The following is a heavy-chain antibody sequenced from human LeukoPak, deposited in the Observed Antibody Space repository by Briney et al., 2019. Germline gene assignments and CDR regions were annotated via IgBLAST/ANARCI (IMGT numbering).Heavy chain of an antibody. CDR2: ISYDGSNK. J-gene: IGHJ4*02. CDR3: AKIPQVATYTVPNFDF. D-gene: IGHD3-16*01. V-gene: IGHV3-30*04. CDR1: GFTFSSYA. Sequence: GGSLRLSRAASGFTFSSYAMHWVCQAPGKGLEWVAVISYDGSNKYYADSVKGRFTISRDNSKNTLYLQMNSLRAEDTAVYYCAKIPQVATYTVPNFDFWGQGTLVTVSS.